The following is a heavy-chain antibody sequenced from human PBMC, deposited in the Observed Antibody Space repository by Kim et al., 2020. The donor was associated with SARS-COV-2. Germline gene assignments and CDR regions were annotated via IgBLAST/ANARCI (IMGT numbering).Heavy chain of an antibody. CDR1: GFTFSSYA. CDR2: ISGSGGST. J-gene: IGHJ6*02. D-gene: IGHD6-19*01. Sequence: GGSLRLSCAASGFTFSSYAMSWVRQAPGKGLEWVSAISGSGGSTYYADSVKGRFTISRDNSKNTLYLQMNSLRAEDTAVYYCAKALVAGTMPAVGYYYGMDVWGQGTTVTVSS. CDR3: AKALVAGTMPAVGYYYGMDV. V-gene: IGHV3-23*01.